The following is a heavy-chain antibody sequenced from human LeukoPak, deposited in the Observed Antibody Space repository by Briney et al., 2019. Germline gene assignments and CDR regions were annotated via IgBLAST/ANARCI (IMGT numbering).Heavy chain of an antibody. Sequence: PGGSLRLSCAASGFTFSNAWMSWVRQAPGKGLEWVGRIKSKTDGGTTDYAAPVKGRFTISRDDSKNTLYLQMNSLKTEDTAVYYCTTDHSEATWYYFDYWGQGTLSPSPQ. V-gene: IGHV3-15*01. CDR3: TTDHSEATWYYFDY. J-gene: IGHJ4*02. CDR2: IKSKTDGGTT. D-gene: IGHD1-26*01. CDR1: GFTFSNAW.